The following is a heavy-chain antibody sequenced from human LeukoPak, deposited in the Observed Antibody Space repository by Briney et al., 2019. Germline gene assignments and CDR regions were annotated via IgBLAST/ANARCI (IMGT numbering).Heavy chain of an antibody. CDR1: GGSFSGYY. V-gene: IGHV4-34*01. Sequence: SETLSLTCAVYGGSFSGYYWSWIRQPPGKGLEWIGEINHSGSTNYNPSLKSRVTISVDTSKNQFSLKLSSVTAADTAVYYCARRNSDYYYYYMDVWGKGTTVTVSS. D-gene: IGHD2-21*01. J-gene: IGHJ6*03. CDR2: INHSGST. CDR3: ARRNSDYYYYYMDV.